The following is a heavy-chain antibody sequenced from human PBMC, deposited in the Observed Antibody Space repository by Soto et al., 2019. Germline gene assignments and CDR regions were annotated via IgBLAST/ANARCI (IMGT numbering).Heavy chain of an antibody. CDR1: HFAFNIDA. V-gene: IGHV3-23*01. CDR2: MSGSGSSI. CDR3: ARDNWNGAYYGLDV. D-gene: IGHD1-20*01. J-gene: IGHJ6*02. Sequence: EAQLLESGGGLVQPGESLTLSCVASHFAFNIDAMTWVRQAPGKGLEWVSSMSGSGSSIYYADSAQGRFTITRDKSTKSLYLQMNSLRAEDTAVYWCARDNWNGAYYGLDVWGQGTTVTVS.